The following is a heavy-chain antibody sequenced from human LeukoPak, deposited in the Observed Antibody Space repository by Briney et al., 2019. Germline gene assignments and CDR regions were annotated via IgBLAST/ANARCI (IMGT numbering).Heavy chain of an antibody. CDR2: ISGTSDNT. V-gene: IGHV3-23*01. D-gene: IGHD2-21*01. CDR1: GFTFSNYA. J-gene: IGHJ4*02. CDR3: ANLYSAAASDY. Sequence: GGSLRLSCAASGFTFSNYAMTWVRQAPGKGLEWVSAISGTSDNTYYADSVRGRFTISRDNSKNTLYLQMNSLRAEDTAVYYCANLYSAAASDYWGQGTLVTVSS.